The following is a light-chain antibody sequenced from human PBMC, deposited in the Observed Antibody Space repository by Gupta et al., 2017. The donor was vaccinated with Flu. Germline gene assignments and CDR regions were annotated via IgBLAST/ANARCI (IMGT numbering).Light chain of an antibody. V-gene: IGKV1-5*03. Sequence: DIEMTQSPSTLSASVGDKVTITCRARQSIRSWLAWYQQKPGKAPKVLIHSASTIKGGVPSRFSGSGSATEFILTVSSLQPDDFATYYCQQYDTYPWTFGQGTKVEIK. J-gene: IGKJ1*01. CDR1: QSIRSW. CDR2: SAS. CDR3: QQYDTYPWT.